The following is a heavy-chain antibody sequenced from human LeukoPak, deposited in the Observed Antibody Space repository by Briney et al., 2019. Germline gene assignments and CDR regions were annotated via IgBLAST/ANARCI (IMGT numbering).Heavy chain of an antibody. V-gene: IGHV3-23*01. CDR2: ISGSGDTT. Sequence: GGSLRLSCAASGFTFSSYAMSWVRQAPGKGLEWVSVISGSGDTTNYADSVKGRFTISRDNSKNTLYLQMNSLRAEDTAVYYCAKGYSFGCCNYYYMDAWDKGTTVTVSS. D-gene: IGHD5-18*01. CDR3: AKGYSFGCCNYYYMDA. CDR1: GFTFSSYA. J-gene: IGHJ6*03.